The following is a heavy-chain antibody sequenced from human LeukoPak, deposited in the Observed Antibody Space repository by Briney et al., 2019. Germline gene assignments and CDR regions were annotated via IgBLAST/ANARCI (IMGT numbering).Heavy chain of an antibody. J-gene: IGHJ4*02. CDR1: GFSFRVYA. D-gene: IGHD3-3*01. CDR2: ISGSGGRT. CDR3: AKGGQDFDFWRFDY. V-gene: IGHV3-23*01. Sequence: SGGSLRLSCAASGFSFRVYAMSWVRQAPGKGLEWVSSISGSGGRTYYTNSVKGRFTISRENFKNTVYLEMNNLGAEDTALYYCAKGGQDFDFWRFDYWGQGNLVIVSS.